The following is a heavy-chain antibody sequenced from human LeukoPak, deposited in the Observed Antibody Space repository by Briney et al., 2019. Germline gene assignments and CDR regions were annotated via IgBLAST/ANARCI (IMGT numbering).Heavy chain of an antibody. CDR3: ATNYGSGSAPLDP. CDR2: IIAYSGKT. CDR1: GYTFTRYV. V-gene: IGHV1-18*01. D-gene: IGHD3-10*01. Sequence: ASLKVSCKASGYTFTRYVINCVRQAPGQGREWMGWIIAYSGKTNYAEKFHDRVTITTDTSTGIAYMELRSLKFDDTAVYYCATNYGSGSAPLDPWGQGTLVTVSA. J-gene: IGHJ5*02.